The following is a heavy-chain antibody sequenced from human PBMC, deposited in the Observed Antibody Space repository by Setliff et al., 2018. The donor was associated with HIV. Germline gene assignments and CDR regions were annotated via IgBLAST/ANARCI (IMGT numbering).Heavy chain of an antibody. Sequence: GASVKVSCKASGYPFTNFGVSWVRQAPGQGLEWMGGIIPIFGTTNYAQRFQGRVSITADASTSTAYMELSSLRSEDTAMYFCARDNYYDTSGAIGYWGQGTMVTVSS. CDR2: IIPIFGTT. V-gene: IGHV1-69*13. CDR1: GYPFTNFG. D-gene: IGHD3-22*01. CDR3: ARDNYYDTSGAIGY. J-gene: IGHJ4*02.